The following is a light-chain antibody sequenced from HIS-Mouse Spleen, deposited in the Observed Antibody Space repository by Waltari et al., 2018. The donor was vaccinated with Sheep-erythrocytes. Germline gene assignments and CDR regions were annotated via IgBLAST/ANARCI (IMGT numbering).Light chain of an antibody. CDR2: EGS. CDR1: SSDVGGYNY. CDR3: SSYTSSSTLV. J-gene: IGLJ3*02. Sequence: QSALTQPASVSGSPGQSITIPCTGTSSDVGGYNYVSWYQQHPGKAHTLLIYEGSKRPPGVSKRCSGSKSDNTASLTISGLQAEDEADYYCSSYTSSSTLVFGGGTKLTVL. V-gene: IGLV2-14*01.